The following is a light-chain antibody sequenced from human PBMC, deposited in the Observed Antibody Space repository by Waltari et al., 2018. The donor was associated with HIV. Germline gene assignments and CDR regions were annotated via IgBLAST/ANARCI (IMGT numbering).Light chain of an antibody. Sequence: DIQMTQSPSTLSASVGDRVTITCRASQTISNSLAWYQQKPGNAPKLLIYKASSLESGVPSTFSGSGSGTEFTLTISSLQPDDFATYYCQQYNNYPFTFGPGTKVEIK. CDR2: KAS. CDR1: QTISNS. V-gene: IGKV1-5*03. J-gene: IGKJ3*01. CDR3: QQYNNYPFT.